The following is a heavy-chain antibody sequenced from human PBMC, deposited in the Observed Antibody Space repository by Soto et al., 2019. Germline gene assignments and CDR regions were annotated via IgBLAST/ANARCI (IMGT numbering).Heavy chain of an antibody. Sequence: VKVSYKASRYTFTSYYIHWVRQAPGQGLEWMGWISAYNGNTDYAQNLQGRLTMTTDTSTTTVYMELRSLRSDDTAVYYCARVNYRGSNNWFDPWGQGTMVTVSS. V-gene: IGHV1-18*04. J-gene: IGHJ5*02. CDR1: RYTFTSYY. D-gene: IGHD3-10*01. CDR2: ISAYNGNT. CDR3: ARVNYRGSNNWFDP.